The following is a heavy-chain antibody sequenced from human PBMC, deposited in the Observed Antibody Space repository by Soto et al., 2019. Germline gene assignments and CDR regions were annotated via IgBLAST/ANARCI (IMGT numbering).Heavy chain of an antibody. CDR2: ISTYNGNT. J-gene: IGHJ6*02. CDR1: GYKFTTYG. V-gene: IGHV1-18*04. CDR3: ARGLGTNGLDV. Sequence: QVQLLQSGAEXXXXXXXVKVSCKAXGYKFTTYGITWVRQAPGQGLEWLGGISTYNGNTDYAQNLQDRVTMTTETSTSTAYLEVRSLTSDDTAVYFCARGLGTNGLDVWGQGTTVTVSS. D-gene: IGHD7-27*01.